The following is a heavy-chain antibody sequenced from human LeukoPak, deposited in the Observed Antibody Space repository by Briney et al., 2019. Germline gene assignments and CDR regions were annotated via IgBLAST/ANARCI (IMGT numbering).Heavy chain of an antibody. CDR1: GGSISSSSYY. V-gene: IGHV4-39*07. J-gene: IGHJ6*03. D-gene: IGHD3-9*01. CDR3: ASQLQYDILTGSYMDV. Sequence: SETLSLTCIVSGGSISSSSYYWGWIRQPPGKGLEWIGRIYHSGSTYYNPSLKSRVTISVDTSKNQFSLKLSSVTAADTAVYYCASQLQYDILTGSYMDVWGKGTTVTISS. CDR2: IYHSGST.